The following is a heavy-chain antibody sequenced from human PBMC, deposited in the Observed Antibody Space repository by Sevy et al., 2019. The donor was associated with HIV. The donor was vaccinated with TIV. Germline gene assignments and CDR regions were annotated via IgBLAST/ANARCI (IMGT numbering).Heavy chain of an antibody. Sequence: ASVKVSCKASGYTFTAYYMHWVRLAPGQGLEWMGWINPNGGGTNYGLDFQGRAIMTRETSISTVYMELNRLELDDTAIYYCAWAGGYFHSSGYYYAGGYLFSWGQGTLVTVSS. D-gene: IGHD3-22*01. V-gene: IGHV1-2*02. CDR2: INPNGGGT. J-gene: IGHJ5*02. CDR3: AWAGGYFHSSGYYYAGGYLFS. CDR1: GYTFTAYY.